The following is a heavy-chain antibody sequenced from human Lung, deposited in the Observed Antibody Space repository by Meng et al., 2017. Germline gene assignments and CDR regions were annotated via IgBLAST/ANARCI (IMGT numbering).Heavy chain of an antibody. Sequence: VPHKREAEGSLTLSAPPSLTVVVSGGSFSDYYWSWIRQPPGKGLEWIGEINHSGSTNYNPSLESRATISVDTSQNNLSLKLSSVTAADSAVYYCARGPTTMAHDFDYWGQGTLVTVSS. J-gene: IGHJ4*02. V-gene: IGHV4-34*01. D-gene: IGHD4-11*01. CDR3: ARGPTTMAHDFDY. CDR1: GGSFSDYY. CDR2: INHSGST.